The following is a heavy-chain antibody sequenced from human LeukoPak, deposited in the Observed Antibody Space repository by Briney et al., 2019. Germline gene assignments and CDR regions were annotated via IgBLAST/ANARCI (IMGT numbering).Heavy chain of an antibody. J-gene: IGHJ4*02. CDR3: ARVGDSSGWSPYYFDY. V-gene: IGHV1-46*01. CDR2: INPSGGST. D-gene: IGHD6-19*01. Sequence: ASVKVSCKASGYTFTSYYMHWVRQAPGQGLEWMGIINPSGGSTSCAQKFQGRVTMTRDTSTSTVYMELSSLRSEDTAVYYCARVGDSSGWSPYYFDYWGQGTLVTVSS. CDR1: GYTFTSYY.